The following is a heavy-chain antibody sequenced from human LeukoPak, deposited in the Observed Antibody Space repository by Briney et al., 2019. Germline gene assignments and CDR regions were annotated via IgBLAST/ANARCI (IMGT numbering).Heavy chain of an antibody. CDR2: MYHNGST. V-gene: IGHV4-39*01. J-gene: IGHJ5*02. Sequence: SETLSLTCTVSGGSISSISYYWGWIRQPPGKGLEWIGSMYHNGSTYYNPSLKSRVTISVDTSKNQSSLNLTSVTAADTAVYYCARAAGLDPWGQGTLVTVSS. CDR1: GGSISSISYY. CDR3: ARAAGLDP. D-gene: IGHD6-25*01.